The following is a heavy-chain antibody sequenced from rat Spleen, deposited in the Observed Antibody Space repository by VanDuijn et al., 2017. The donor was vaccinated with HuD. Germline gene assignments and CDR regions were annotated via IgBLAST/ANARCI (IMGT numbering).Heavy chain of an antibody. CDR3: ARDPDYGGGYYFDY. CDR2: ISYDGSRT. J-gene: IGHJ3*01. CDR1: GFIFSDYY. Sequence: EVQLVESDGGLVQPGRSLKLPCAASGFIFSDYYMAWVRQAPTKGLEWVATISYDGSRTYYRDSVKGRFTISRDNAKTTLYLQMDSLRSEDTATYYCARDPDYGGGYYFDYWGQGTLVTVSS. V-gene: IGHV5-29*01. D-gene: IGHD1-11*01.